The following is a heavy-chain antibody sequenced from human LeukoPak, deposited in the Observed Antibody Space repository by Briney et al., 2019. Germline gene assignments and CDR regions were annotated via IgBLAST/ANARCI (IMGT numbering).Heavy chain of an antibody. CDR1: GFTFSDYY. CDR3: ARGKRRYYYDSSDAFDI. Sequence: GGSLRLSCAASGFTFSDYYISWIRQAPGKGLEWVSYISSSGSTIYYADSVKGRFTISRDNAKNSLYLQMNSLRAEDTAVYYCARGKRRYYYDSSDAFDIWGQGTMVTVSS. D-gene: IGHD3-22*01. V-gene: IGHV3-11*04. J-gene: IGHJ3*02. CDR2: ISSSGSTI.